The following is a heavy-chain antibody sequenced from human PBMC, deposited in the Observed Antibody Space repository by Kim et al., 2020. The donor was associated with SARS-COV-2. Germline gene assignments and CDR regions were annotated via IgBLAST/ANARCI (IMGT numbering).Heavy chain of an antibody. CDR3: ASSPLYYYDSSGYRNAFDI. Sequence: SRVTISVDTSKNQFSLKLSSVTAADTAVYYCASSPLYYYDSSGYRNAFDIWGQGTMVTVSS. D-gene: IGHD3-22*01. V-gene: IGHV4-39*07. J-gene: IGHJ3*02.